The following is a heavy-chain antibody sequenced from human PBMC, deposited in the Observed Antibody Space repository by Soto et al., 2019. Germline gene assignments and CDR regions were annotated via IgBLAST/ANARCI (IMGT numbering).Heavy chain of an antibody. CDR1: GGSVSSGSYY. CDR2: TYYSGST. Sequence: SETLSLTCTVSGGSVSSGSYYWSWIRQPPGKGLEWIGYTYYSGSTNYNPSLKSRVTISVDTSKNQFSLKLSSVTAADTAVYYCARRGYAGGYYYYGMDVWGQGTTVTVSS. D-gene: IGHD5-12*01. J-gene: IGHJ6*02. V-gene: IGHV4-61*01. CDR3: ARRGYAGGYYYYGMDV.